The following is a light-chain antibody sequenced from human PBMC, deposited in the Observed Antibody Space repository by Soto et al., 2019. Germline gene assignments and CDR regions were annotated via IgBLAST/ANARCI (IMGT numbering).Light chain of an antibody. CDR2: GAS. J-gene: IGKJ4*01. V-gene: IGKV3-15*01. Sequence: EIVMTQSPATLSVSPGERATLSCWASQSVGSNLAWYQQKPGQAPRLLMYGASTRATGIPARFSGSGSGTEFTLTISSLQSEDFAVYCCQQYNIWPPLTFGGGTKVEIK. CDR1: QSVGSN. CDR3: QQYNIWPPLT.